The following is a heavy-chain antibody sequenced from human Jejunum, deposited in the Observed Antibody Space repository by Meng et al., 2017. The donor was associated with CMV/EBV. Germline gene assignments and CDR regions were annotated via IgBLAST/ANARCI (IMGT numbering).Heavy chain of an antibody. V-gene: IGHV1-2*02. Sequence: ASRYTFTDYYIHWVRQAPGQGLEWMGWLNPNTGAPVSSPNCPARVPMTRYTSFSTAYLEMNSLTSDDTAVYYCARFIPAPQGGDYWGQGTLVTVSS. J-gene: IGHJ4*02. D-gene: IGHD6-6*01. CDR3: ARFIPAPQGGDY. CDR1: RYTFTDYY. CDR2: LNPNTGAP.